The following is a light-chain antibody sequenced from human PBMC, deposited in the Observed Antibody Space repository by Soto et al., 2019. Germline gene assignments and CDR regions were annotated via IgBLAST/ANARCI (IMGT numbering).Light chain of an antibody. J-gene: IGKJ5*01. CDR2: DAS. CDR3: QQRNNWPPSIT. Sequence: EIVLTQSPVTLSLYPGERATLSCRASQSIASHLAWYQQKPGQPPRLLIHDASSRATGIPARFSGSGSGTDFTLTISSLEPEYFAVYYCQQRNNWPPSITFGPGTRLEIK. CDR1: QSIASH. V-gene: IGKV3-11*01.